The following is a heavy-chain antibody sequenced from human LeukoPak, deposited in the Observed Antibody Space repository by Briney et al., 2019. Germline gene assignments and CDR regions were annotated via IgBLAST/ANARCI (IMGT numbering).Heavy chain of an antibody. CDR3: AKSVTTMVRGYFDY. V-gene: IGHV3-30*02. D-gene: IGHD3-10*01. CDR1: GFTFSSYG. J-gene: IGHJ4*02. Sequence: GGSLRLSCAASGFTFSSYGMHWVRQAPGKGLEWVAFIRYDGSNKYYVDSVKGRFTISRDNSKNTLYLQMNSLRAEDTAVYYCAKSVTTMVRGYFDYWGQGTLATVSS. CDR2: IRYDGSNK.